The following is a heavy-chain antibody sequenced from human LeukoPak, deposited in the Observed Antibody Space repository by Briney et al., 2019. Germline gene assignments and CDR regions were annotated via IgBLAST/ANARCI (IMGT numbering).Heavy chain of an antibody. V-gene: IGHV3-48*03. Sequence: GGSLRLSCAASGFSFSVYEIHWVRQAPGKGLEWIADISSSGTTTYYADSVKGRFTISRDNAKNSLYLQMNSLGAEDTAVYYCANQYPGWGQGTLVTVSS. CDR3: ANQYPG. D-gene: IGHD2/OR15-2a*01. CDR2: ISSSGTTT. J-gene: IGHJ4*02. CDR1: GFSFSVYE.